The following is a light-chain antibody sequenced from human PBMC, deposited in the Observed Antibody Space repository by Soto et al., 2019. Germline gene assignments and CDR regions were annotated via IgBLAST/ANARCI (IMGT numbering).Light chain of an antibody. V-gene: IGKV3-20*01. CDR2: GAF. CDR3: QQYGTSPRT. J-gene: IGKJ1*01. CDR1: HSVDNNS. Sequence: EIVLTQSPDTLSLSPGERATLSCRASHSVDNNSLAWYQQKPGQAPRRLIYGAFKRSTGIPDRFSGSGSRTDFTLTISRLDPEDFAVYYCQQYGTSPRTFGQGTKVEIK.